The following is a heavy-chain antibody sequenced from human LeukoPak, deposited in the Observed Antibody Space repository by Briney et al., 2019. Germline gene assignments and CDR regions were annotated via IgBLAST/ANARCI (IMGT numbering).Heavy chain of an antibody. D-gene: IGHD5-12*01. CDR3: ASGYDSYYFDY. CDR2: ISSSSSYI. V-gene: IGHV3-21*01. CDR1: GFTFSSYS. Sequence: GGSLRLSCAASGFTFSSYSMNWVCQAPGKRLEWVSSISSSSSYIYYADSVKGRFTISRDNAKNSLYLQMNSLRAEDTAVYYCASGYDSYYFDYWGQGTLLTVSS. J-gene: IGHJ4*02.